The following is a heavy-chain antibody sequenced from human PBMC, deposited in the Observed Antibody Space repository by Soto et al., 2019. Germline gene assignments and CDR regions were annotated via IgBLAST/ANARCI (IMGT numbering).Heavy chain of an antibody. V-gene: IGHV4-59*01. D-gene: IGHD3-16*01. Sequence: SETLSLTCFVSGGSISNYYWTGVRQSPEKGLEWIGYMYYNGNINYNPSLKSRVTISIETSKNQFSLTLKSVTAADTAVYYCASGGNWFDPSGQGVLVTVSS. CDR2: MYYNGNI. CDR3: ASGGNWFDP. J-gene: IGHJ5*02. CDR1: GGSISNYY.